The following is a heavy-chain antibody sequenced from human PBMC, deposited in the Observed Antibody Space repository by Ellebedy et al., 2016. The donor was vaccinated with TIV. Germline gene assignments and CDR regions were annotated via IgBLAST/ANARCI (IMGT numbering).Heavy chain of an antibody. CDR1: GASLSGYY. J-gene: IGHJ4*02. V-gene: IGHV4-34*01. D-gene: IGHD3-9*01. Sequence: SETLSLTCVVSGASLSGYYWSWIRQPPGKGLQFIGEINHVGTTNYNPSLKGRVTVSVDTSNIQFSLRLTSVTAADTAVYYCARESFRYFDWDYWGQGTPVTVSS. CDR3: ARESFRYFDWDY. CDR2: INHVGTT.